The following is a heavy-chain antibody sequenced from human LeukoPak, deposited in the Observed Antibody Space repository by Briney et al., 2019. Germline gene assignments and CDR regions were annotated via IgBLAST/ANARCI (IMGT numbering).Heavy chain of an antibody. D-gene: IGHD3-22*01. CDR3: ARRRYYDPLGFDF. CDR1: GGSLSGYY. J-gene: IGHJ4*02. Sequence: SETLSLTCTVSGGSLSGYYWTWIRQPPGKGLEWIGYIYYTGSTSCNPSLKSRVTISVDTSKNQFSLKLSSVTAADTAVYYCARRRYYDPLGFDFWGRGTLVTVSS. CDR2: IYYTGST. V-gene: IGHV4-59*08.